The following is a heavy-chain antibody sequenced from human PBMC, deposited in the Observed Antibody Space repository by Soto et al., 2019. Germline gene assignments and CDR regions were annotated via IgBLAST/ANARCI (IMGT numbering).Heavy chain of an antibody. CDR3: ARRILMVRGVIRGPAFDI. Sequence: PSETLSLTCTVSGGSISSSSYYWGWIRQPPGKGLEWIGSIYYSGSTYYNPSLKSRVTISVDTSKNQFSLKLSSVTAADTAVYYCARRILMVRGVIRGPAFDIWGQGTMVTVSS. D-gene: IGHD3-10*01. J-gene: IGHJ3*02. V-gene: IGHV4-39*01. CDR1: GGSISSSSYY. CDR2: IYYSGST.